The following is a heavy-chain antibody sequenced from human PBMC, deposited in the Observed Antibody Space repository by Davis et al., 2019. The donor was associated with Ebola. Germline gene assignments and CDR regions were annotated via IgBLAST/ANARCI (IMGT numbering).Heavy chain of an antibody. CDR3: ARDRGYCSGGSCYHNWFDP. D-gene: IGHD2-15*01. V-gene: IGHV3-53*04. CDR2: IYSGGST. Sequence: GGSLRLSCAASGFTFSGSAMHWVRQAPGKGLEWVSVIYSGGSTYYADSVKGRFTISRHNSKNTLYLQMNSLRAEDTAVYYCARDRGYCSGGSCYHNWFDPWGQGTLVTVSS. CDR1: GFTFSGSA. J-gene: IGHJ5*02.